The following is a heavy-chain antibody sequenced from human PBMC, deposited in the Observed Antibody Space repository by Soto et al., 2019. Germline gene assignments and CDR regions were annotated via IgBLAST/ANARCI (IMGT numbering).Heavy chain of an antibody. CDR2: IYYSGST. V-gene: IGHV4-39*01. J-gene: IGHJ4*02. CDR1: GGSISSSSYY. CDR3: ARLNQNYDILTGYYITGLGSFDY. D-gene: IGHD3-9*01. Sequence: SETLSLTCTVSGGSISSSSYYWGWIRQPPGKGLEWIGSIYYSGSTYYNPSLKSRVTISVDTSKNQFSLKLSSVTAADTAVNYCARLNQNYDILTGYYITGLGSFDYWGQGTLVTVSS.